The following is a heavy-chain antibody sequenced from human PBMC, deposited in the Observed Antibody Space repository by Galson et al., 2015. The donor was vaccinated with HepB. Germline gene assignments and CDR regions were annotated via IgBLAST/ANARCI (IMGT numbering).Heavy chain of an antibody. J-gene: IGHJ5*01. CDR2: ISLGGDSA. CDR3: GKATFGAGILGS. V-gene: IGHV3-23*01. CDR1: GFNFDGYA. D-gene: IGHD3-3*01. Sequence: LRLSCAASGFNFDGYAMSWVRQAPGKGLEWVSFISLGGDSAFYTDSVKGRFTISRDNSKKTLSLQMNSLRAEDTAVYYCGKATFGAGILGSWGQGTLVTVSS.